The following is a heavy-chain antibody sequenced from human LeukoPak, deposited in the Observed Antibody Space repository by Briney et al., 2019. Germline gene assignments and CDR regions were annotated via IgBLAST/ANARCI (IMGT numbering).Heavy chain of an antibody. D-gene: IGHD3-22*01. V-gene: IGHV4-34*01. CDR2: INHSGST. CDR1: GGSFSGYY. Sequence: PSETLSLTRAVYGGSFSGYYWSWIRQPPGKGLEWIGEINHSGSTNYNPSLKSRVTISVDTSKNQFSLKLSSVTAADTAVYYCARGRSDSSGYYYDYWGQGTLVTVSS. CDR3: ARGRSDSSGYYYDY. J-gene: IGHJ4*02.